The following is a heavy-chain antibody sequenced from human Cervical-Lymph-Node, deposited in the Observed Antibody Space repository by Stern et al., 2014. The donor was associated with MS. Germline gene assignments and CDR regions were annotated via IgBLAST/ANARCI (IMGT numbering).Heavy chain of an antibody. V-gene: IGHV3-53*01. D-gene: IGHD1-1*01. CDR1: WVTVSRDY. CDR3: ARDTSSPERSDW. Sequence: EVQLVESGGGVIQPGGSLRLSCTASWVTVSRDYITRVRQAPGKGLEWVSLITNVGSTFYTDSVKGRFTISRDDSKNTVYLHMTSLRAEDTAMYYCARDTSSPERSDWWGQGTLVTVSS. J-gene: IGHJ4*02. CDR2: ITNVGST.